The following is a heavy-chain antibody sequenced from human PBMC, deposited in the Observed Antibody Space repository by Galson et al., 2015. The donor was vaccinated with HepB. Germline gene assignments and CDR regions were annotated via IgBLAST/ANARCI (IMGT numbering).Heavy chain of an antibody. D-gene: IGHD2-8*01. J-gene: IGHJ4*02. CDR3: ARDFVRMAPRPFYFDY. V-gene: IGHV3-48*01. Sequence: SLRLSCAVSRFTFSSYTMNWVRQAPGKGLEWISYISSSSGTIYYADSVKGRFTISRDNAKNSLYLQMNSLRAEDTAVYYCARDFVRMAPRPFYFDYWGQGTLVTVSS. CDR2: ISSSSGTI. CDR1: RFTFSSYT.